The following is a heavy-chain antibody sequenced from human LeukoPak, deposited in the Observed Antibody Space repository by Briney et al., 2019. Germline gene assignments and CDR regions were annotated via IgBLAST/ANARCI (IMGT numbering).Heavy chain of an antibody. V-gene: IGHV3-11*01. J-gene: IGHJ4*02. D-gene: IGHD3-10*01. Sequence: GGSLRLSCAASGFTFSDYYMSWIRRAPGKGLEWVSYISSSGSTIYYADSVKGRFTISRDNAKNSLYLQMNSLRAEDTAVYYCALDQYYYGSGSPDYWGQGTLVTVSS. CDR1: GFTFSDYY. CDR2: ISSSGSTI. CDR3: ALDQYYYGSGSPDY.